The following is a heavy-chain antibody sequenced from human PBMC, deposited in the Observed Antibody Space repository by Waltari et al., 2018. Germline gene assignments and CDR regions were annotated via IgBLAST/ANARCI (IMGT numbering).Heavy chain of an antibody. Sequence: EVQLVESGGGLVQPGGSVSLCCAASGFPFRSFWMSWVRQATGKGLEWVANIKQDGSEKYYVDSVKGRFTISRDNAKNSLYLQMNSLRAEDTAVYYCASSWYWYFDLWGRGTLVTVSS. V-gene: IGHV3-7*01. CDR3: ASSWYWYFDL. J-gene: IGHJ2*01. D-gene: IGHD6-13*01. CDR2: IKQDGSEK. CDR1: GFPFRSFW.